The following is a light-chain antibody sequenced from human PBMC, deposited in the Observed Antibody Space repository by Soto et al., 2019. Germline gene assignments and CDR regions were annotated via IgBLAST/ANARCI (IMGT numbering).Light chain of an antibody. J-gene: IGLJ1*01. CDR1: SSDVGGSNF. CDR2: EVS. V-gene: IGLV2-14*01. CDR3: SSYTTSTGLEYV. Sequence: SVLTQPASVSDSPGQSITISCTGTSSDVGGSNFVSWYQQHPGKPPKLMIYEVSNRPSGVSDRFSGSKSGNTASLTISGLQAEDEADYYCSSYTTSTGLEYVFGTGTKVTV.